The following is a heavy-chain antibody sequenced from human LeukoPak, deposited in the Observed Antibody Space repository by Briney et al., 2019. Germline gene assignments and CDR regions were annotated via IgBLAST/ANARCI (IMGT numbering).Heavy chain of an antibody. V-gene: IGHV3-21*01. CDR2: LCGVSSYR. CDR1: GFTVSRYT. J-gene: IGHJ5*02. Sequence: KPRGSLRLSCAASGFTVSRYTMNWVRQVPGKGLEGVSSLCGVSSYRYYAESVKGRFSISRDDAANSVYLQMNSLRVEDTAVYYFARDASPYDSINWFDPWGQGTLVTVSS. D-gene: IGHD3-3*01. CDR3: ARDASPYDSINWFDP.